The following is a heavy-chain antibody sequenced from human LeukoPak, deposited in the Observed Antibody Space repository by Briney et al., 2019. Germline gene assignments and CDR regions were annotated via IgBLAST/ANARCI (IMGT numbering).Heavy chain of an antibody. CDR1: GFTFSSYS. D-gene: IGHD2/OR15-2a*01. CDR3: AKLIVASDY. CDR2: ISGSGGST. V-gene: IGHV3-23*01. Sequence: GGSLRLSCAASGFTFSSYSVSWVRQAPGKGLEWVSGISGSGGSTYYADSVKGRFTISRDNSKNTLYLQMNSLRAEDTAIYFCAKLIVASDYWGQGTLVTVSS. J-gene: IGHJ4*02.